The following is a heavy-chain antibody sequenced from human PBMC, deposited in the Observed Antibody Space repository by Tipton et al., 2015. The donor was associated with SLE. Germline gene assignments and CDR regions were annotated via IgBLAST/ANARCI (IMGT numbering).Heavy chain of an antibody. CDR3: AGPIRQDGFDI. CDR1: GGSISSGYYY. V-gene: IGHV4-61*09. J-gene: IGHJ3*02. CDR2: IFTSGST. D-gene: IGHD2-21*01. Sequence: TLSLTCTVSGGSISSGYYYWTWVRQPAGKGLEWIGHIFTSGSTNYNPSLKSRVTISVDTSKNQFFLNLTSVTAADTAMYYCAGPIRQDGFDIWGQGTMVTVSS.